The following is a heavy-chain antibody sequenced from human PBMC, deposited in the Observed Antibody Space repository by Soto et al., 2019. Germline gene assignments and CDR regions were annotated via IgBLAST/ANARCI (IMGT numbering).Heavy chain of an antibody. Sequence: SETLSLTCTVSGGSISSSSYYWGWIRRPPGKGLEWIGSIYYSGSTYYNPSLKSRVTISVDTSKNQFSLKLSSVTATDTAVYYCAKDRPPTYYDILTGLFDYWGQGTLVTVSS. CDR1: GGSISSSSYY. J-gene: IGHJ4*02. V-gene: IGHV4-39*02. CDR2: IYYSGST. D-gene: IGHD3-9*01. CDR3: AKDRPPTYYDILTGLFDY.